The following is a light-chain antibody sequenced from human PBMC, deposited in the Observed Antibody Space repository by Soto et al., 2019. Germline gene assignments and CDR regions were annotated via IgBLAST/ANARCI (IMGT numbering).Light chain of an antibody. CDR2: AAS. J-gene: IGKJ1*01. CDR3: QQYGSSGT. CDR1: QTLTNIS. Sequence: EMVLTQYPVTLSLSPGERVTLSCRASQTLTNISLAWYQQEPGQAPRLLIYAASTRATGIPDRFSGSGSGTDFTLTISRLEPEDFAVYYCQQYGSSGTFGQGTKVDI. V-gene: IGKV3-20*01.